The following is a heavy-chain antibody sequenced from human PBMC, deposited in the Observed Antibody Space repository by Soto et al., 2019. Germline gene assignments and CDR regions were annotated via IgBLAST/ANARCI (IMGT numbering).Heavy chain of an antibody. CDR1: GGTFSSYA. J-gene: IGHJ6*03. CDR2: IIPIFGTA. Sequence: SVKVSCKASGGTFSSYAISWVRQAPGQGLEWMGGIIPIFGTANYAQKFQGRVTITADESTSTAYMELSSLRSEDTAVYYCATLRGLGREGYYCMDVWGKGTTVTVSS. CDR3: ATLRGLGREGYYCMDV. V-gene: IGHV1-69*13. D-gene: IGHD1-26*01.